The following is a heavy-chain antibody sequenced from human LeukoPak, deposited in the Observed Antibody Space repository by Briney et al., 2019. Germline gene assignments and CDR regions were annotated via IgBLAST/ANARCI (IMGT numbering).Heavy chain of an antibody. J-gene: IGHJ4*02. CDR3: AREIDDYYYFDY. V-gene: IGHV1-18*04. CDR1: GYSFTSYW. CDR2: ISAYNGNT. D-gene: IGHD4-11*01. Sequence: GESLKISRKGSGYSFTSYWISWVRQMPGKGLEWMGWISAYNGNTNYAQKLQGRVTMTTDTSTSTAYMELRSLRSDDTAVYYCAREIDDYYYFDYWGQGTLVTVSS.